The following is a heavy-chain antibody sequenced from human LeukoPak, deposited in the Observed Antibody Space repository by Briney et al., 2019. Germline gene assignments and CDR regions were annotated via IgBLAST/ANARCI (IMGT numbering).Heavy chain of an antibody. CDR1: GYIFSDYY. D-gene: IGHD6-19*01. CDR2: INPNTGAT. V-gene: IGHV1-2*06. J-gene: IGHJ4*02. Sequence: ASVKVSCKASGYIFSDYYTHWVRQAPGQVFEWMGRINPNTGATMYAQKFEGRVTLSRDTSIDTAYMELTGLRPDDTAVYFCARDRVGSGWPRPYYFEFWGQGTQATVSS. CDR3: ARDRVGSGWPRPYYFEF.